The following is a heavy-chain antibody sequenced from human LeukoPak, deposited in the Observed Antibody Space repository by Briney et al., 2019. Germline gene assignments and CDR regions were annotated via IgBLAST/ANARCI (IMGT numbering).Heavy chain of an antibody. CDR3: ARDPGRYCSSTSCLNWFDP. CDR2: ISYDGSNK. Sequence: SGGSLRLSCAASGFTFSSYGMHWVRQAPGKGLEWVAVISYDGSNKYYADSVKGRFTISRDNSKNTLYLQMNSLRAEDTAVYYCARDPGRYCSSTSCLNWFDPWGQGTPVTVSS. J-gene: IGHJ5*02. CDR1: GFTFSSYG. V-gene: IGHV3-30*19. D-gene: IGHD2-2*01.